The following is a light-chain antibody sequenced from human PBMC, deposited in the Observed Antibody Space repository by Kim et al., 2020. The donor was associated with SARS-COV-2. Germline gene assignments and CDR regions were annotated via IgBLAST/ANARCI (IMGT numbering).Light chain of an antibody. V-gene: IGKV3-20*01. CDR2: GAS. CDR3: QQYGSSPAT. Sequence: CPGERATLSCRASQTVTSNYLAWYQQKPGQAPRLLIYGASSRATGIPVRFSGSGSGTDLTLTISRLEPEDFAVYYCQQYGSSPATFGQGTKVDIK. CDR1: QTVTSNY. J-gene: IGKJ1*01.